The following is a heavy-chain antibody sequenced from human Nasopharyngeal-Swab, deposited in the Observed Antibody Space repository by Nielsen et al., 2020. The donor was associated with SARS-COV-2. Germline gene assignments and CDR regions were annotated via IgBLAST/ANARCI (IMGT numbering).Heavy chain of an antibody. D-gene: IGHD3-22*01. CDR2: MSYDGSDK. CDR1: GFAFSVYS. J-gene: IGHJ4*02. CDR3: AKGLPPSYYYDTSGYYLDY. V-gene: IGHV3-30*18. Sequence: GGSLRLSCAASGFAFSVYSMHWVRQAPGKGLEWVAVMSYDGSDKYYADSVKGRFTISRDNSKNTLYLQMNRLRVEDTAMYYCAKGLPPSYYYDTSGYYLDYWGQGTLVTVSS.